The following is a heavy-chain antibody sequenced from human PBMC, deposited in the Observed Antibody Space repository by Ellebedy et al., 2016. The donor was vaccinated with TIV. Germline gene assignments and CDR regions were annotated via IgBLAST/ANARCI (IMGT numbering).Heavy chain of an antibody. CDR2: LYPDAKT. V-gene: IGHV3-66*01. CDR1: GIIVSDYF. J-gene: IGHJ5*02. D-gene: IGHD2-21*01. Sequence: PGGSLRLSCEASGIIVSDYFMNWVRQAPGKGLEWVSVLYPDAKTNYTDSVNGRFIVSRDSFKNTVYLQVNSLTTEDTAVYYCARDPGGGGDFGDNWFDPWGQGTLVTVSS. CDR3: ARDPGGGGDFGDNWFDP.